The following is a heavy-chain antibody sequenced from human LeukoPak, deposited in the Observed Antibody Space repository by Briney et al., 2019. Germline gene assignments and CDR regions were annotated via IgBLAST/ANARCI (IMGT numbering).Heavy chain of an antibody. J-gene: IGHJ4*02. CDR2: ISSSSSYI. V-gene: IGHV3-21*01. CDR3: AKKRQGLAIFEH. D-gene: IGHD6-19*01. Sequence: PGGSLRLSCAASGFTFSSYSMNWVRQAPGKGLEWVSSISSSSSYIYYADSVKGRFTISRDNAKNSLYLQMNSLRAEGKAVYYLAKKRQGLAIFEHWGQGTLVTVSS. CDR1: GFTFSSYS.